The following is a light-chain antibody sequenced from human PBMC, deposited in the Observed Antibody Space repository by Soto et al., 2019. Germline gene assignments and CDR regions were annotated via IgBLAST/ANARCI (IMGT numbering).Light chain of an antibody. CDR3: QQYNSYWT. J-gene: IGKJ1*01. Sequence: EIVLTQSPGTLSVSPGDRVTLSCRASQSISINLAWYQHKPGQAPRLLIHAGSTRATGIPARISGSGSGTEFTLTISSLQPDDFATYYCQQYNSYWTFGQGTKVDIK. CDR1: QSISIN. V-gene: IGKV3D-15*01. CDR2: AGS.